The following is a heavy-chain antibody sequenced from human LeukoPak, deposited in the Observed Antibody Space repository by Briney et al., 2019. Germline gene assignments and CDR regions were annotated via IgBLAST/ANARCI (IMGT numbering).Heavy chain of an antibody. V-gene: IGHV3-30*02. CDR3: AKDIRRGYNYGYDQFAY. CDR1: GFTFSNYG. D-gene: IGHD5-18*01. CDR2: IRYDGSND. J-gene: IGHJ4*02. Sequence: GGSLRLSCAASGFTFSNYGMHWVRQAPGKGLEWVAFIRYDGSNDSYADSVKGRFSISRDNSKNTLYLEMNSLRAEDTAVYYCAKDIRRGYNYGYDQFAYWGQGTLVTVSS.